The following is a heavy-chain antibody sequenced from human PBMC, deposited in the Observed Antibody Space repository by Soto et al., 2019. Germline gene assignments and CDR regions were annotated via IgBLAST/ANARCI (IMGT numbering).Heavy chain of an antibody. Sequence: SETLSLTCAVYGGSFSGYYWSWIRQPPGKGLEWIGEINHSGSTNYNPSLKSRVTISVDTSKNQFSLKLSSVTAADTAVYYCARGQPHIAAAGNFDYWGQGTLVTVSS. D-gene: IGHD6-13*01. J-gene: IGHJ4*02. CDR2: INHSGST. V-gene: IGHV4-34*01. CDR1: GGSFSGYY. CDR3: ARGQPHIAAAGNFDY.